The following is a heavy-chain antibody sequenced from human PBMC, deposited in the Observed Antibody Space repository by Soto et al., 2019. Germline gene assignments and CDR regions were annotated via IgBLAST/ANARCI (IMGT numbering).Heavy chain of an antibody. CDR1: GYTFHRYA. J-gene: IGHJ4*02. CDR2: ISAYNGNT. Sequence: QVQLVQSGAEVKKPGASVKVSCKASGYTFHRYAISWVRQAPGQGLEWMGWISAYNGNTNYAQKLQGRVTMTTDTSTSTAYMELRSLRSDDTAVYYCARLYYYDSSGYYYVEDFWGQGTLVSVSS. D-gene: IGHD3-22*01. CDR3: ARLYYYDSSGYYYVEDF. V-gene: IGHV1-18*01.